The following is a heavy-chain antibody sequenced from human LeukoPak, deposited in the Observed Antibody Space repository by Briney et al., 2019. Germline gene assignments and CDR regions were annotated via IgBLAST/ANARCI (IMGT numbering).Heavy chain of an antibody. J-gene: IGHJ6*02. CDR2: IIPIFGTA. CDR3: ARDCSGGSCYSQTGYYGMDV. CDR1: GGTFSSYA. Sequence: SVKVSCKASGGTFSSYAISWVRQAPGQGLEWMGGIIPIFGTANYAQKFQGRVTITADESTSTAYMELSSLRSEDTAVYYCARDCSGGSCYSQTGYYGMDVWGQGTTVTVSS. V-gene: IGHV1-69*13. D-gene: IGHD2-15*01.